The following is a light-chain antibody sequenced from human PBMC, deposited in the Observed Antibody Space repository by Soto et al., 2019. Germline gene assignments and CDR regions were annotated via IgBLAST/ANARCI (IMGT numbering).Light chain of an antibody. CDR2: EVS. V-gene: IGLV2-14*01. Sequence: QSVLTQPASVSGSPGQWITISCTGTSSDVGSYKYVSWYQHHPGKAPKLMISEVSNRPSGVSNRFSGSKSGNTASLTISGLQAEDEADYYCSSYSSSSTPFVFGTGTQLTVL. CDR3: SSYSSSSTPFV. CDR1: SSDVGSYKY. J-gene: IGLJ7*01.